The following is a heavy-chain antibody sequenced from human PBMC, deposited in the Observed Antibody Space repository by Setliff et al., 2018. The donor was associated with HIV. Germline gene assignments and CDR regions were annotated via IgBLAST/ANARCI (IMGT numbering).Heavy chain of an antibody. J-gene: IGHJ4*02. D-gene: IGHD3-16*01. V-gene: IGHV3-53*01. CDR1: KFSVSDSY. CDR2: VHNTDT. CDR3: VRGETYAHWPKGDY. Sequence: GGSLRLSCVASKFSVSDSYMGWVRQAPGKGLEWVSFVHNTDTYYANSVKGRFTISRDNSKTMVFLRMDSLRPEDSAMYYCVRGETYAHWPKGDYWGQGTLVTVSS.